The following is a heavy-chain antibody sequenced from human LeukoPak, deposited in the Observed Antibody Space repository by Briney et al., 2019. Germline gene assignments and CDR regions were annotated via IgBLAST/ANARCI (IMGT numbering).Heavy chain of an antibody. V-gene: IGHV3-7*01. D-gene: IGHD3-22*01. CDR3: ANGGTYSSGL. CDR2: IKPDGSAQ. CDR1: GFTFSNSW. Sequence: AGGSLRLSCAASGFTFSNSWMSWVRQAPGKGLEWVATIKPDGSAQYYVDSVKGRFTISRDNAKNSLFLQINSLRAEDTAVYYCANGGTYSSGLWGQGTLVTVSS. J-gene: IGHJ4*02.